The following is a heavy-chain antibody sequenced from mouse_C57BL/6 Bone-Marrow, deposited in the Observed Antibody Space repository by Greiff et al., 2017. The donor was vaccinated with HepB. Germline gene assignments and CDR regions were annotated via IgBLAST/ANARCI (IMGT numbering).Heavy chain of an antibody. CDR1: GYTFTNYW. CDR3: ARGEDGRFDY. Sequence: VQLQQSGAELVRPGTSVKMSCKASGYTFTNYWIGWEKQRPGHGLEWIGDIYPGGGYTNYNEKFKGKATLTADKSSSTAYMQFSSLTSEDSAIYYCARGEDGRFDYWGQGTTLTVSS. D-gene: IGHD2-3*01. V-gene: IGHV1-63*01. J-gene: IGHJ2*01. CDR2: IYPGGGYT.